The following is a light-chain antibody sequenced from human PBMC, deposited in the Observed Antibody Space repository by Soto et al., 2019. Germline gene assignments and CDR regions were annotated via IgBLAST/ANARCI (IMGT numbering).Light chain of an antibody. J-gene: IGKJ2*01. CDR1: QSVNIN. Sequence: EIVMTQSPATLSVSPGERATLSCRASQSVNINLAWYQQKPGQAPRLLIYGTSTRATGVPARFSGSGSGTECTLTISNLQSEDFAVYYCQQYNNWPPGAFGQGTKLEIK. CDR2: GTS. CDR3: QQYNNWPPGA. V-gene: IGKV3-15*01.